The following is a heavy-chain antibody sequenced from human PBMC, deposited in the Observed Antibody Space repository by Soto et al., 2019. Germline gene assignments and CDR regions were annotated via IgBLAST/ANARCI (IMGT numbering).Heavy chain of an antibody. CDR3: DSNSYGYTIYDY. Sequence: QVQLQESGPGLLKPSQTLSLTCTVSGGSISSGDYYWSWIHQPPGKGLEWIVYSYDSGSTYYNPSRKGRVTITVDTSKNQCSLKLSCVTAEDTDVYYCDSNSYGYTIYDYWGQGTLVTVSS. V-gene: IGHV4-30-4*01. CDR1: GGSISSGDYY. D-gene: IGHD5-18*01. J-gene: IGHJ4*02. CDR2: SYDSGST.